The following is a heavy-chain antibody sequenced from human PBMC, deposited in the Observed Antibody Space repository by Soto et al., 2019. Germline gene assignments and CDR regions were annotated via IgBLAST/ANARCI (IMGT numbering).Heavy chain of an antibody. J-gene: IGHJ6*02. D-gene: IGHD4-4*01. Sequence: QVQLVQSGAEVKKPGASVKVSCKASGYTFTSYGISWVRQAPGQGLEWMGWISAYNGNTNYAQKLQGRVTMTTDTSTSTAYMELRSLRSDDTAVYYCARDGLLSPGNNYYYYYGMDVWGQGTTVTVSS. CDR3: ARDGLLSPGNNYYYYYGMDV. V-gene: IGHV1-18*01. CDR1: GYTFTSYG. CDR2: ISAYNGNT.